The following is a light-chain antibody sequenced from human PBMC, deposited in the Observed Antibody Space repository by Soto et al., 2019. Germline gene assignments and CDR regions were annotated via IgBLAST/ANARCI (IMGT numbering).Light chain of an antibody. J-gene: IGLJ1*01. V-gene: IGLV2-14*01. CDR3: GTWDSSLSAYV. CDR1: GTDVGGYIY. Sequence: QSALTQPASVSGSPGQSITISCTGTGTDVGGYIYVSWYQQHPGKAPKLMIYDVSNRPSGVSNRFSGSKSGNTASLTISGLQAEDEADYYCGTWDSSLSAYVFGTGTKLTVL. CDR2: DVS.